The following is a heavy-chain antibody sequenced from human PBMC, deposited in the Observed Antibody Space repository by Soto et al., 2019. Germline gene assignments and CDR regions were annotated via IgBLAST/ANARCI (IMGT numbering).Heavy chain of an antibody. CDR2: INHSGST. CDR1: GGYFSGYC. CDR3: ARGRITFGGVKPFDR. J-gene: IGHJ5*02. D-gene: IGHD3-16*01. V-gene: IGHV4-34*01. Sequence: QVQLQQWGAGLLKPSETRSLTCAVYGGYFSGYCWSWIRQSPGKGLEWIGEINHSGSTNYNPSLKSRVTISVDTSKNQFSLKLSSVTAVDTAVYYCARGRITFGGVKPFDRWGHGTLVTVSS.